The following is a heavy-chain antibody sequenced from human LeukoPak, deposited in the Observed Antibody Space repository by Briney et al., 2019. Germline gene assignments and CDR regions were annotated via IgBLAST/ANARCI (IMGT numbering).Heavy chain of an antibody. Sequence: GASVKVSCKASGYTFTAYYINWERQAPGQGLEWMGGINLHSGGAVYAQGFQGRGTMTRDTSISTAYMELSRLRSDDTAVYYCVRFEGDGCNRDVFDIWGQGTMVTVYS. V-gene: IGHV1-2*02. CDR1: GYTFTAYY. D-gene: IGHD4-23*01. CDR3: VRFEGDGCNRDVFDI. CDR2: INLHSGGA. J-gene: IGHJ3*02.